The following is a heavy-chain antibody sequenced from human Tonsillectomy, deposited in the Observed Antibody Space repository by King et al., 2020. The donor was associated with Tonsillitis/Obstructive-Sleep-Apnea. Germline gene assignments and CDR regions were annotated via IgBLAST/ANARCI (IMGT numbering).Heavy chain of an antibody. J-gene: IGHJ4*02. V-gene: IGHV4-39*01. CDR3: ARTYRSSASYWHY. CDR1: GGSFSSSNYY. D-gene: IGHD3-22*01. Sequence: LQLQESGPGLMKPSETLSLICTVSGGSFSSSNYYWGWIRQPPGKGLEWIGSIYYSGNTYYTPSLMSRVTISVDTSKNQFSLNLSSVTAADTAVYYCARTYRSSASYWHYWGQGTLVTVSS. CDR2: IYYSGNT.